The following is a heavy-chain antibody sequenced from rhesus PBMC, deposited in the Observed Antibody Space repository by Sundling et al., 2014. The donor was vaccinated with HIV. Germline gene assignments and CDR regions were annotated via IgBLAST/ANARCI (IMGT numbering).Heavy chain of an antibody. J-gene: IGHJ4*01. D-gene: IGHD2-39*02. CDR2: ISSGGGST. CDR1: GFTFSNYG. V-gene: IGHV3S42*01. Sequence: EVQLVESGGGLVQPGGSLRLSCAASGFTFSNYGMYWVRQAPGKGLEWISAISSGGGSTYYADSVKGRFTISRDNSKNTLSLQMSSLRAEDTAVYYCAKGGLYCSGSVCYFDYWGQGVLVTVSS. CDR3: AKGGLYCSGSVCYFDY.